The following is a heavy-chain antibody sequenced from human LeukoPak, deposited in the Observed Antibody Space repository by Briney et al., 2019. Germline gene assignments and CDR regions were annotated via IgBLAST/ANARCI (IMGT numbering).Heavy chain of an antibody. Sequence: GGSLRLSCAASGFTFSSYSMNWVRQAPGKGLEWVSSISSTSSYIYYADSVKGRFTISRDNAKNSLYPQINSLRAEDTAVYYCARGSRYCGGDCYGSDAFDIWGQGTMVTVSS. V-gene: IGHV3-21*01. D-gene: IGHD2-21*02. CDR3: ARGSRYCGGDCYGSDAFDI. J-gene: IGHJ3*02. CDR1: GFTFSSYS. CDR2: ISSTSSYI.